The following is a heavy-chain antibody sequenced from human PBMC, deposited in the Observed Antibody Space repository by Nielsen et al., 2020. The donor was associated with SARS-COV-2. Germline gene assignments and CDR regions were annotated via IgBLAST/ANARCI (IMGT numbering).Heavy chain of an antibody. CDR2: IYYSGST. J-gene: IGHJ6*03. CDR1: GGSISPHY. V-gene: IGHV4-59*11. CDR3: ARALPRALGYMDV. Sequence: GSLRLSCTVSGGSISPHYWNWIRQSPGKGLEWIGDIYYSGSTKYNPSLKSRVTISVDTSKNQFSLKLSSVTAADTAVYYCARALPRALGYMDVWGKGTTVTVSS.